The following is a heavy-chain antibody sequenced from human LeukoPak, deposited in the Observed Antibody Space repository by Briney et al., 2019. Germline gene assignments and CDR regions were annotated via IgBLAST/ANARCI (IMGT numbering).Heavy chain of an antibody. CDR1: GYSFTSYW. CDR3: ARIRERWLLSPFDY. CDR2: IYPDDSDT. J-gene: IGHJ4*02. Sequence: GESLKISCKGSGYSFTSYWIGWVRQMPGKGLEWMGIIYPDDSDTRYSPSFQGQVTMSADKSISTAYLQWSSLKASDTAMYYCARIRERWLLSPFDYWGQGTLVTVSS. D-gene: IGHD5-24*01. V-gene: IGHV5-51*01.